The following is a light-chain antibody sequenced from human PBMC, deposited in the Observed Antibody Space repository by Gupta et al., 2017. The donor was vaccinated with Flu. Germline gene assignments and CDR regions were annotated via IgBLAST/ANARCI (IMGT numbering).Light chain of an antibody. V-gene: IGLV2-23*02. Sequence: VRCYQQHSGKAPQLSIYEVSNRPSRASTRFPGSKSGNTASLTIAGLQADEEADYYCGPSGVVGAFGAGTKVPVL. J-gene: IGLJ2*01. CDR2: EVS. CDR3: GPSGVVGA.